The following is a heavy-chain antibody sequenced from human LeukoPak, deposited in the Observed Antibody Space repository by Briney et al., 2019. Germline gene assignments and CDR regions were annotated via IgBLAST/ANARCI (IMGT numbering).Heavy chain of an antibody. CDR3: ARPNYYGSGSYPRAFYYYYMDV. CDR2: IHINGNT. Sequence: SETLSLTCTVAGDSLTNYYWSWIRQPTGKGLEWIGRIHINGNTNYNPSLDSRVTISVDTSKNQFSLKLSSVTAADTAVYYCARPNYYGSGSYPRAFYYYYMDVWGKGTTVTISS. J-gene: IGHJ6*03. CDR1: GDSLTNYY. V-gene: IGHV4-4*07. D-gene: IGHD3-10*01.